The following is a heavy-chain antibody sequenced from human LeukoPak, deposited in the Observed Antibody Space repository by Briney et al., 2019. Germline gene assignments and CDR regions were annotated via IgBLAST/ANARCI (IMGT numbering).Heavy chain of an antibody. CDR3: ARDPYNGGYGASYYYYMDV. CDR1: GFTFSTYN. Sequence: GGSLRLSCAASGFTFSTYNMNWVRQAPGKGLEWVSSITSSSSYTFYADSVRGRFTISRDNAKNSLYLQMSSLRAEDTAIYYCARDPYNGGYGASYYYYMDVWGKGTTVTISS. D-gene: IGHD1-26*01. J-gene: IGHJ6*03. V-gene: IGHV3-21*01. CDR2: ITSSSSYT.